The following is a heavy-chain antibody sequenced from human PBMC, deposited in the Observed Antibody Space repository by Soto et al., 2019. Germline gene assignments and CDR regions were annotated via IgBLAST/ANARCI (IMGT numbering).Heavy chain of an antibody. J-gene: IGHJ2*01. CDR1: GGSISSGGYY. CDR3: ARDGRPDSSGHYWYFDL. Sequence: QVQLQESGPGLVKPSQTLSLTCTVSGGSISSGGYYWSWIRQHPGKGLEWIGYIYYSGSTYYNPSLKIRVTISVDTSKNQFSLKLSSVTAADTAVYYCARDGRPDSSGHYWYFDLWGRGTLVTVSS. D-gene: IGHD3-22*01. V-gene: IGHV4-31*03. CDR2: IYYSGST.